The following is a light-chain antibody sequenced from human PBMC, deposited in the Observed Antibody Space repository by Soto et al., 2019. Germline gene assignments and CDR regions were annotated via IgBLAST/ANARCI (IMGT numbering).Light chain of an antibody. CDR3: HHHCNSLWT. Sequence: EIVLTQSPGTLSLSPGERATLSCCASQSVSSSSLAWYQQMPGQAPRLLIYGASARATGIPDRFSGSGSGTDFTLTITTREPGDFAVYYCHHHCNSLWTFGQGTKVEI. J-gene: IGKJ1*01. CDR1: QSVSSSS. CDR2: GAS. V-gene: IGKV3-20*01.